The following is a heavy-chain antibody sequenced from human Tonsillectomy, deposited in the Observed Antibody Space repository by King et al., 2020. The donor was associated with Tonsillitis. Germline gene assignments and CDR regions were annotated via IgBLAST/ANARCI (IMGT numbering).Heavy chain of an antibody. V-gene: IGHV3-11*05. CDR2: ISSSSSFT. J-gene: IGHJ3*02. CDR1: GFTFSDYY. Sequence: VQLVESGGGLVKPGGSLRLSCAASGFTFSDYYMSWIRQAPGKGLEWVSYISSSSSFTNYADSVKGRFTISRDNAKNSLFLQMKSLRAEDTAVYYCARAGQWLVQAFDIWGQGTMVTVSS. CDR3: ARAGQWLVQAFDI. D-gene: IGHD6-19*01.